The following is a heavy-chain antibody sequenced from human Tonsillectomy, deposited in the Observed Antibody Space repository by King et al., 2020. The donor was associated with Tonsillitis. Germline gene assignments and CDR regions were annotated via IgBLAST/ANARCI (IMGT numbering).Heavy chain of an antibody. D-gene: IGHD5-24*01. V-gene: IGHV4-59*01. CDR2: IHNSGRT. Sequence: VQLQESGPGLVKPSETLSLTCTVSGGSISSYYWSWFRQPPGKGLEWIGYIHNSGRTNYNPSLKSRVTISVDTSKNQFSLKLTSVTAADTAVYYCASLDGPWGQGTLVTVSS. CDR1: GGSISSYY. CDR3: ASLDGP. J-gene: IGHJ5*02.